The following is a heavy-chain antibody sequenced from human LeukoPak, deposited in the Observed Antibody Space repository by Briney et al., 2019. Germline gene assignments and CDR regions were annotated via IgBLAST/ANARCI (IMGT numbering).Heavy chain of an antibody. J-gene: IGHJ5*02. CDR2: IYHSGST. CDR1: GYSISSGYY. CDR3: ARPGHCSSTSCYSNWFDP. Sequence: SETLSLTCTVSGYSISSGYYWGWIRQPPGKGLEWIGSIYHSGSTYYNPSLKSRVTISVDTSKNQFSLKLSSVTAADTAVYYCARPGHCSSTSCYSNWFDPRGQGILVTVSS. V-gene: IGHV4-38-2*02. D-gene: IGHD2-2*01.